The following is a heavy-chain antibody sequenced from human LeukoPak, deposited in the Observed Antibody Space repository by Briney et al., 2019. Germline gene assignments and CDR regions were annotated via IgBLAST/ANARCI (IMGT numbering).Heavy chain of an antibody. CDR1: GFTFSSYA. V-gene: IGHV3-30-3*01. D-gene: IGHD1-26*01. CDR3: ARDTSPQGSVGATIFDY. CDR2: ISYDGSNK. Sequence: GESLRLSCAASGFTFSSYAMHWVRQAPGKGLEWVAVISYDGSNKYYADSVKGRFTISRDNSKNTLYLQMNSLRAEDTAVYYCARDTSPQGSVGATIFDYWGQGTLVTVSS. J-gene: IGHJ4*02.